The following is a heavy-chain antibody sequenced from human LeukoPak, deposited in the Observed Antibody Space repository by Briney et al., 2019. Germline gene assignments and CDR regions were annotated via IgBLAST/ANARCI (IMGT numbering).Heavy chain of an antibody. CDR1: GFTFSTYA. J-gene: IGHJ6*02. Sequence: GGSLRLSCAASGFTFSTYAMSWVRQALGKGLEWVSDTSGSGGSTYYADSVKGRFTISRDNSKNTLYLQMNSLRAEDTAVYYCAKAACSSTSCQYYYYYGMDVWGQGTTVTVSS. D-gene: IGHD2-2*01. CDR2: TSGSGGST. CDR3: AKAACSSTSCQYYYYYGMDV. V-gene: IGHV3-23*01.